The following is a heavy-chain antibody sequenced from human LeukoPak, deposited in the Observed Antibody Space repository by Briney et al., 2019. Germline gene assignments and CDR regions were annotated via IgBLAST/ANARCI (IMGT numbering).Heavy chain of an antibody. V-gene: IGHV4-39*07. D-gene: IGHD5-18*01. CDR1: GGSISSSSYY. CDR2: IYYSGST. CDR3: ASVRGYSYGLDY. Sequence: SETLSLTCTVSGGSISSSSYYWGWIRQPPGKGLEWIGSIYYSGSTYYNPSLKSRVTISVDTSKNQFSLKLSSVTAADTAVYYCASVRGYSYGLDYWGQGTLVTVSS. J-gene: IGHJ4*02.